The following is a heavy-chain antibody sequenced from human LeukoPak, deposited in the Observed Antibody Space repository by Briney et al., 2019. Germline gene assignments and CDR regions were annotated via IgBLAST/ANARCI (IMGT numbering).Heavy chain of an antibody. CDR3: AKDLNPINPYIAAENHWFDP. J-gene: IGHJ5*02. CDR2: ISGSGGST. CDR1: GFTFSSYA. V-gene: IGHV3-23*01. D-gene: IGHD6-13*01. Sequence: PGGSLRLSCAASGFTFSSYAMSWVRQAPGKGLEWVSAISGSGGSTYYADSVKGRFTISRDNSKNTLYLQMNSLRAEDTAVYYCAKDLNPINPYIAAENHWFDPRGQGTLVTVSS.